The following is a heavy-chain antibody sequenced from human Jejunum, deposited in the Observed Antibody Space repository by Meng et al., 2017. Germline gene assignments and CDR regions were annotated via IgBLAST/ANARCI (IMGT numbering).Heavy chain of an antibody. CDR1: GASLSTGGYY. CDR3: VRGGFGYSVPFDY. J-gene: IGHJ4*02. D-gene: IGHD5/OR15-5a*01. V-gene: IGHV4-31*03. Sequence: QVLLQGSGPGLVKPSQTLSLTCTVSGASLSTGGYYWGWIRQHPEKGLEWVGYTYYDGSTYSNPSLRSRPTISLDSSRSRISLKLTSVTAADTATYYCVRGGFGYSVPFDYWGQGILVTVSS. CDR2: TYYDGST.